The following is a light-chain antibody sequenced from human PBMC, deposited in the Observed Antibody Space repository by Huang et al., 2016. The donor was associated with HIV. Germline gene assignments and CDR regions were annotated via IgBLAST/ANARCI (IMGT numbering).Light chain of an antibody. J-gene: IGKJ1*01. CDR3: QQYYNSPQT. Sequence: DIVMTQSPDSLAAPLGERVTFNCKSSQSLFSSSTNKNYLAWYQQKPGQPAKLLSFWGSTREAGVPDRFSGSGSGTDFTLTISTLETADVAVYYCQQYYNSPQTFGQGTKVEIK. CDR2: WGS. CDR1: QSLFSSSTNKNY. V-gene: IGKV4-1*01.